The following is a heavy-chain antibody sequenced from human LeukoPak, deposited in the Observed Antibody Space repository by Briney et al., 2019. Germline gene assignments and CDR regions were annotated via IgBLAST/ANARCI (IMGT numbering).Heavy chain of an antibody. CDR3: AKILPDTVTADY. D-gene: IGHD4-11*01. V-gene: IGHV3-30*18. CDR2: ISYDGSNK. J-gene: IGHJ4*02. Sequence: GGSLRLSCAASGFTFSSYGMYWVRQAPGKGLEWVAVISYDGSNKYYADSVKGRSTISRDNSKNTLYLQMNSLRAEDTAVYYCAKILPDTVTADYWGQGTLVTVSS. CDR1: GFTFSSYG.